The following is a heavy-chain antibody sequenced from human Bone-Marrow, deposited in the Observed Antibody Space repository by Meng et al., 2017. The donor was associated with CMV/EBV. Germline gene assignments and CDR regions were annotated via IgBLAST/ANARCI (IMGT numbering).Heavy chain of an antibody. J-gene: IGHJ4*02. D-gene: IGHD1-26*01. CDR3: ARDRGAYLFDY. Sequence: GESLKISCAASGFTFSSYSMNWVRQAPGKGLEWVSYISSSSSTIYYADSVKGRFTISRGNSKNTLYLQMNSLRVEDTAVYYCARDRGAYLFDYWGQGTLVTVSS. V-gene: IGHV3-48*01. CDR1: GFTFSSYS. CDR2: ISSSSSTI.